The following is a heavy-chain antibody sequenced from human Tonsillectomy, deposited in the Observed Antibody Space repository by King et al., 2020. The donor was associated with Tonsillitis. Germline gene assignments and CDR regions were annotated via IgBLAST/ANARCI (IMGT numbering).Heavy chain of an antibody. V-gene: IGHV3-30*18. CDR1: GFTFSSYG. D-gene: IGHD3-16*01. CDR3: AKGFHSGGIGY. J-gene: IGHJ4*02. CDR2: ISYDGSNK. Sequence: VQLVESGGGVVQPGRSLRLSCAASGFTFSSYGMHWVRQAPGKGLEWVAVISYDGSNKYYADSVKGRFTISRDNSKNTLYLQMNSLRAEDTAVYYCAKGFHSGGIGYWGQGTLVTVSS.